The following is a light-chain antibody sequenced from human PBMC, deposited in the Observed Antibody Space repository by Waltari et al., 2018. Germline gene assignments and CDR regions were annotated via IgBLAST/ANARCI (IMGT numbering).Light chain of an antibody. V-gene: IGLV1-47*01. Sequence: QSVLTQPPSVSGSPGQRVTISCSGSSSSFGRNYVFWYQQLPGTAPKLLIYRNVQRLSGVPDRFSGSKSGTSASLAISGLQSEDEAAYYCAAWDDSLSGLWVFGGGTMLTVL. CDR3: AAWDDSLSGLWV. CDR2: RNV. J-gene: IGLJ3*02. CDR1: SSSFGRNY.